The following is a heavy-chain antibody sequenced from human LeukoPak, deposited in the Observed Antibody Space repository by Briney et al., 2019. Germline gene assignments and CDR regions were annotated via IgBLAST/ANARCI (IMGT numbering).Heavy chain of an antibody. CDR1: GGSVSSYY. D-gene: IGHD3-16*01. J-gene: IGHJ6*03. Sequence: PSETLSLTCTVSGGSVSSYYWSWMRQSPGKGLEWIGYVYYSGSTNYNPALKSRVTISLDTSENQFSLKLSSVTAADTAVYYCASSFTFGGVNSKPDYYYYMDVWGKGTTVTVSS. V-gene: IGHV4-59*02. CDR3: ASSFTFGGVNSKPDYYYYMDV. CDR2: VYYSGST.